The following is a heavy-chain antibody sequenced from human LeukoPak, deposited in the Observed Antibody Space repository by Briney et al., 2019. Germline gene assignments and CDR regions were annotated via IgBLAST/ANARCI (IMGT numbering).Heavy chain of an antibody. CDR3: AKAGITMVRGADPSITDYYYYMDV. D-gene: IGHD3-10*01. CDR2: IKSRANGGTT. Sequence: GGSLRLSCAASGFTFSDAWMTWVRQAPGEGLEWVGRIKSRANGGTTDYAAPVKGRFTISRDGSKNTLYLQMNSLRAEDTAVYYCAKAGITMVRGADPSITDYYYYMDVWGKGTTVTVSS. CDR1: GFTFSDAW. J-gene: IGHJ6*03. V-gene: IGHV3-15*01.